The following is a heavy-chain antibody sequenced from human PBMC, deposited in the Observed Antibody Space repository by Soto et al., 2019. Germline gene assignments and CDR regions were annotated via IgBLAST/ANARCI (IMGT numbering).Heavy chain of an antibody. CDR2: ISTSSSII. CDR3: ARVPTRDYYYGMDV. Sequence: GGSLRLSCAASGLTFSSYYMSWVRQAPGKGLEWVSYISTSSSIIYYADSVRGRFTISRDNAKNSLYLQMNSLGDEDTAVYYCARVPTRDYYYGMDVWGQGTTVTVSS. V-gene: IGHV3-48*02. J-gene: IGHJ6*02. CDR1: GLTFSSYY.